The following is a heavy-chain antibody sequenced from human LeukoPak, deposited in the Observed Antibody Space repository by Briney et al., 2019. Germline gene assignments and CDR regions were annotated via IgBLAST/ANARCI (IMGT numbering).Heavy chain of an antibody. CDR3: TTWYYYDSSGYTRAPHDY. J-gene: IGHJ4*02. D-gene: IGHD3-22*01. CDR2: IKSKTDGGTT. Sequence: GGSLRLSCAASGFTFSNAWMSWVRQAPGKGLEWVGRIKSKTDGGTTDYAAPVKGRFTISRDDSKNTLYLQMNSLKTEDTAVYYCTTWYYYDSSGYTRAPHDYWGQGTLVTVSS. CDR1: GFTFSNAW. V-gene: IGHV3-15*01.